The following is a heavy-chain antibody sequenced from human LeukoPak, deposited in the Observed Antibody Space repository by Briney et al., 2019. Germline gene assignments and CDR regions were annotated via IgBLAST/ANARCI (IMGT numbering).Heavy chain of an antibody. D-gene: IGHD2-2*02. V-gene: IGHV3-74*01. CDR1: GFTFSSYW. CDR3: ARDRRWDCSSTSCYTLDY. J-gene: IGHJ4*02. CDR2: INIDGSST. Sequence: PGGSLRLSCAASGFTFSSYWMHWVRQAPGKRLVWVSRINIDGSSTSYADSVKGRFTISRDNAKNTLYLQMNSLRAEDTAVYYCARDRRWDCSSTSCYTLDYWGQGTLVTVSS.